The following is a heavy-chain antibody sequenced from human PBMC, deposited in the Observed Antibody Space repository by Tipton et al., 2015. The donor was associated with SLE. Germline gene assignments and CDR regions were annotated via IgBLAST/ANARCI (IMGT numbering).Heavy chain of an antibody. CDR2: IYNSGRN. D-gene: IGHD3-22*01. J-gene: IGHJ4*02. Sequence: TLSLTCTVSGLSISSYYWSWIRQPPGKGLEFIGYIYNSGRNNYNPSLKSRVIISVDTSKNQFSLKLNSVTAADTAVYYCARHMIVVGPDFDYWGQGTLVTVSS. CDR3: ARHMIVVGPDFDY. CDR1: GLSISSYY. V-gene: IGHV4-59*01.